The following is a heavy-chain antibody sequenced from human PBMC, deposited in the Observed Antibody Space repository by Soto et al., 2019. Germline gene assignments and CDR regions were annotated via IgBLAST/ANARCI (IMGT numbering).Heavy chain of an antibody. CDR1: GFPFHIFT. CDR2: ISSNSAYI. J-gene: IGHJ5*02. V-gene: IGHV3-21*01. CDR3: TRDASRDSSARGWFDP. D-gene: IGHD6-13*01. Sequence: GGSLSLPCAASGFPFHIFTMNLVRQPPGKGLEWVSTISSNSAYIYYTDALRGRFTISRDNAKNSLHLQMNSLRAEDTAVYYRTRDASRDSSARGWFDPWGPGTLVTAPQ.